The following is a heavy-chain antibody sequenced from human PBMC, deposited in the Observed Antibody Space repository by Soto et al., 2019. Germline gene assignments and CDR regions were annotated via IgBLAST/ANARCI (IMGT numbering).Heavy chain of an antibody. Sequence: QEKLVESGGGVVQPGRPLRLSCAASEFTFSPYPMHWVRQAPGKGLEWVAVISFDGATKYYADSVKGRFAISRDNSMNTLYLQMNSLRTEDTAVYYCAKDQSASSNSYHAMDVWGPGTTVTVSS. CDR3: AKDQSASSNSYHAMDV. V-gene: IGHV3-30*09. CDR2: ISFDGATK. J-gene: IGHJ6*02. D-gene: IGHD6-6*01. CDR1: EFTFSPYP.